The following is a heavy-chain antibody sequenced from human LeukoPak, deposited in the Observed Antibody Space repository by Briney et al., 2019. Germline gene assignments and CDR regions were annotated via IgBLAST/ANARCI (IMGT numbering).Heavy chain of an antibody. CDR3: ARDASGYDSHFDY. Sequence: GGSLRLSCAASGFTFSSYSMNWVRQAPGKGLEWVSSISSSSSYIYYADSVKGRFTISRDNAKNSLYLQMNSLRAEDTAVYYCARDASGYDSHFDYWGQGTLVTVSS. D-gene: IGHD5-12*01. CDR2: ISSSSSYI. CDR1: GFTFSSYS. V-gene: IGHV3-21*01. J-gene: IGHJ4*02.